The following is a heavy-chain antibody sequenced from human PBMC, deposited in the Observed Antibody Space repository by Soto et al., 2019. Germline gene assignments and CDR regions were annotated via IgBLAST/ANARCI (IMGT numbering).Heavy chain of an antibody. V-gene: IGHV1-18*01. CDR2: ISAYNGNT. D-gene: IGHD3-3*01. CDR3: ARDAPAGEPEYYDFWSGYQDAFDI. Sequence: ASVKVSCKASGYTFTSYGISWVRQAPGQGLEWMGWISAYNGNTNYAQKLQGRVTMTTDTSTSTAYMELRSLRSDDTAVYYCARDAPAGEPEYYDFWSGYQDAFDIWGQGTMVTVSS. CDR1: GYTFTSYG. J-gene: IGHJ3*02.